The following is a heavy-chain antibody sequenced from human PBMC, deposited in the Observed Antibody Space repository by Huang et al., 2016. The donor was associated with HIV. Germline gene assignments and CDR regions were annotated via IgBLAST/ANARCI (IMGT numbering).Heavy chain of an antibody. CDR2: INHSGNT. D-gene: IGHD3-22*01. J-gene: IGHJ4*02. V-gene: IGHV4-34*02. CDR3: ARRYNSRRDY. Sequence: QVQLEQWGAGLETLSLTCAVYGGSFSGYYWNWLRQAPGKGLEWVGEINHSGNTNYNPSLKSRVNMSVDTSKSQFSLYLTSLSAADTGTYFCARRYNSRRDYWGRGTLVTVNS. CDR1: GGSFSGYY.